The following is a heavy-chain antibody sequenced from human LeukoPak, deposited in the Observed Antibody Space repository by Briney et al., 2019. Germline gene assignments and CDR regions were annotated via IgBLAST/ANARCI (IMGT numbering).Heavy chain of an antibody. J-gene: IGHJ4*02. CDR1: EFTFGTYA. D-gene: IGHD6-13*01. V-gene: IGHV3-64D*06. CDR3: ARLAAAGHSDY. Sequence: GGSLRLSCSVSEFTFGTYAMLWVRQAPGKGLEYVSAISSNGRDTYYAASVRGRFSISRVNSNNTLYLQMSSLRTEDTAMYYCARLAAAGHSDYWGQGSLVAVSS. CDR2: ISSNGRDT.